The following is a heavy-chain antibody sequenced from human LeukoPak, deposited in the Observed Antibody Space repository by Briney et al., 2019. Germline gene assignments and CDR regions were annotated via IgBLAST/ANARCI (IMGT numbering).Heavy chain of an antibody. CDR3: ARDDCSTTPCYAY. J-gene: IGHJ4*02. V-gene: IGHV3-7*01. Sequence: PGGSLRLSCAASGFPFSSYSMTWVRQAPGKGLEWVANIKPDGTTKFYVDSVKGRFTVSRDISKNTVYLQMNGLKAEDTAVYYCARDDCSTTPCYAYWGQGTLVTVSS. D-gene: IGHD2-2*01. CDR1: GFPFSSYS. CDR2: IKPDGTTK.